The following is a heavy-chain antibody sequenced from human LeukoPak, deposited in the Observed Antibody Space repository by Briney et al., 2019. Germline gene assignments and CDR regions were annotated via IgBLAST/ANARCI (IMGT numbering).Heavy chain of an antibody. CDR2: IYYSGSTNY. Sequence: SETLSLTCTVSGGSISSYYWSWIRQPPGKGLEWIGYIYYSGSTNYNYNPSLKSRVTISVDTSKNQFSLKLSSVTAADTAVYYCARAQWELDVYYYYYMDVWGKGTTVTVSS. CDR3: ARAQWELDVYYYYYMDV. J-gene: IGHJ6*03. V-gene: IGHV4-59*01. D-gene: IGHD1-26*01. CDR1: GGSISSYY.